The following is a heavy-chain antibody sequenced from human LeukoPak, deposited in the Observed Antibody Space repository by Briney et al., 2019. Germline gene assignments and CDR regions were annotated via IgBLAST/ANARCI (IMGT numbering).Heavy chain of an antibody. D-gene: IGHD1-26*01. CDR3: ARDSYPIVGAAGWFDP. CDR2: ISSSSSTI. J-gene: IGHJ5*02. Sequence: GGSLRLSCAASGFTFSSYSMNWVRQAPGKGLEWVSCISSSSSTIYYADSVKGRFTISRDNAKNSLYLQMNSLRAEDTAVYYCARDSYPIVGAAGWFDPWGQGTLVTVFS. V-gene: IGHV3-48*04. CDR1: GFTFSSYS.